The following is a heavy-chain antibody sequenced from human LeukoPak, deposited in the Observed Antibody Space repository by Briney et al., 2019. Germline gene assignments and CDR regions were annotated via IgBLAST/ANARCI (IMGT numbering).Heavy chain of an antibody. V-gene: IGHV3-30-3*01. CDR1: GFTFGSYA. Sequence: GRSLRLSCAASGFTFGSYAMHWVRQAPGKRLEWVAVISYDGSNKYYADSVKGRFTISRDNSKNTLYLQMNSLRAEDTAVYYCARGVSYDFWSGSDSSFYGMDVWGQGTTVTVSS. J-gene: IGHJ6*02. CDR2: ISYDGSNK. CDR3: ARGVSYDFWSGSDSSFYGMDV. D-gene: IGHD3-3*01.